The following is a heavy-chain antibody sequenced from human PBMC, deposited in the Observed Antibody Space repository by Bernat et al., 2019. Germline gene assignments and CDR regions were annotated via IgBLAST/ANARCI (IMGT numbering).Heavy chain of an antibody. CDR3: ARSFFYALDV. J-gene: IGHJ6*02. CDR2: INPDSGGT. D-gene: IGHD3-16*02. Sequence: QAQLVQSGAEVKKAGASVKVSCKASGYSFTGFYIHWVRQAPGQGLEWMGWINPDSGGTNYAKKFQGWVTLTRETSRSTAYMELNRLRFDDTAIYFCARSFFYALDVWGQGTTVTVPS. V-gene: IGHV1-2*04. CDR1: GYSFTGFY.